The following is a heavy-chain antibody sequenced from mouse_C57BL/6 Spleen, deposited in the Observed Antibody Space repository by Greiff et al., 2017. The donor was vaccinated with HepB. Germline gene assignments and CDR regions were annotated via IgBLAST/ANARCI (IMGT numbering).Heavy chain of an antibody. Sequence: VQLKESGPELVKPGASVKISCKASGYSFTDYNMNWVKQSNGKSLEWIGVINPNYGTTSYNQKFKGKATLTVDQSSSTAYMQLNSLTSEDSAGYYGARGDYDERGYYAMDYWGQGTSVTVSS. CDR1: GYSFTDYN. V-gene: IGHV1-39*01. D-gene: IGHD2-4*01. J-gene: IGHJ4*01. CDR3: ARGDYDERGYYAMDY. CDR2: INPNYGTT.